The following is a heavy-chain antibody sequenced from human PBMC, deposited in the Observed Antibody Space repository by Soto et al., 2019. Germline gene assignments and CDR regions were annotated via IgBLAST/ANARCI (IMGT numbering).Heavy chain of an antibody. CDR3: ARPLYAHWAFGI. D-gene: IGHD2-2*01. Sequence: SETLSLTCTVSGGSISSGSYHWSWIRQHPGKGLEWIGNIYYSGSSYYNPSLKSRATISIDTSKDQFSLRLGSVTAADTAVYYCARPLYAHWAFGIWGQGKLVTVSS. CDR1: GGSISSGSYH. V-gene: IGHV4-31*03. CDR2: IYYSGSS. J-gene: IGHJ3*02.